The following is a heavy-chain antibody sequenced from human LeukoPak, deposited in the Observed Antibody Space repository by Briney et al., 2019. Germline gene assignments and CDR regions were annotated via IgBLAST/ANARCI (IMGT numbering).Heavy chain of an antibody. CDR2: IYYSGST. CDR3: ARAYSSGWYGRGYYFDY. Sequence: SETLSLTCTVSGGSISSGGYYWSWIRQHPGKGLEWIGYIYYSGSTYYNPSLKSRVTISVDTSKNQFSLKLSSVTAADTAVYYCARAYSSGWYGRGYYFDYWGQGTLVTVSS. V-gene: IGHV4-31*03. D-gene: IGHD6-13*01. CDR1: GGSISSGGYY. J-gene: IGHJ4*02.